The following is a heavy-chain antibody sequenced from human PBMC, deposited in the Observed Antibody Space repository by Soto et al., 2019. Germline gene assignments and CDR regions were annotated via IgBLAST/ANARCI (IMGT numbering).Heavy chain of an antibody. D-gene: IGHD2-21*02. J-gene: IGHJ4*02. Sequence: QVQLVESGGGVVQPGRSLRLSCAASGFVFSSYAMHWVRQAPGKGLEWVAVISYNATNNYYADAVKGRFTISRDNSKNTLYLQMNSLRTEDTAVYYCARDGDCGSDCKALDYWGQGTLVTVSS. CDR3: ARDGDCGSDCKALDY. V-gene: IGHV3-30*01. CDR1: GFVFSSYA. CDR2: ISYNATNN.